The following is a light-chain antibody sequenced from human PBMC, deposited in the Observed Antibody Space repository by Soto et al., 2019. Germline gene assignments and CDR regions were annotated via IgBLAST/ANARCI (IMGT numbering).Light chain of an antibody. CDR1: SSDVGGYNF. Sequence: QSVLTQPASVSGSPGQSITISCTGTSSDVGGYNFVSWYQQHPGKAPKLMIFKVNNRPSGVSNRFSGSKSGNTASLTISGLQAEDEADYYCSSWTSSTTQVLGGGTKVTVL. V-gene: IGLV2-14*01. CDR3: SSWTSSTTQV. CDR2: KVN. J-gene: IGLJ2*01.